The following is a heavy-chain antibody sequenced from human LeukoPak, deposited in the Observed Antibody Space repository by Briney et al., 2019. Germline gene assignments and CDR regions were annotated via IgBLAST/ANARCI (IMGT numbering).Heavy chain of an antibody. V-gene: IGHV3-7*01. CDR2: MKEDGGEI. CDR3: VRDRGYSNFDY. D-gene: IGHD4-11*01. CDR1: GFTFSNYW. J-gene: IGHJ4*02. Sequence: PGGSLRLSCAASGFTFSNYWMSWVRQAPGKGLEWVANMKEDGGEINYVDSVTGRFTISRDNARGSLCLQMNSLRAEDTAVYYCVRDRGYSNFDYWGQGSLVTVSS.